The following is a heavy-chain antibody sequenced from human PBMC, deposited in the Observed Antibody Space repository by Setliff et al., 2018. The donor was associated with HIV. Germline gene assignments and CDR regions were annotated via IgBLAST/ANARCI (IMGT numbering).Heavy chain of an antibody. CDR2: IYYNGKT. CDR3: ARGIAAAGR. Sequence: PSETLSLTCSVSGGSISSYYWTWVRQPPGKGLEWVGHIYYNGKTDYNPSLKSRLIMSVDRSNNQFSLKLTSVTAADTAVYYCARGIAAAGRWGQGTLVTVSS. V-gene: IGHV4-59*12. CDR1: GGSISSYY. J-gene: IGHJ4*02. D-gene: IGHD6-13*01.